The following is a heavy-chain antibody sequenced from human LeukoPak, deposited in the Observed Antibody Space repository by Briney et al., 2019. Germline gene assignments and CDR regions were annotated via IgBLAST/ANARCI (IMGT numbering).Heavy chain of an antibody. J-gene: IGHJ4*02. V-gene: IGHV3-48*03. D-gene: IGHD6-6*01. CDR1: GFTFSSYE. CDR3: ARDTLDYSSSSSYFDC. Sequence: GGSLRLSCAASGFTFSSYEMNWVRQAPGKGLEWVSYISSSGSTIYYADSVKGRFTISRDNAKNSLYLQMSSLRAEDTAVYYCARDTLDYSSSSSYFDCWGQGTLVTVSS. CDR2: ISSSGSTI.